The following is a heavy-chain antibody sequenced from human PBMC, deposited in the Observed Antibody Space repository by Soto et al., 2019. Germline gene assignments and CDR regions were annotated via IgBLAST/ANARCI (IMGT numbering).Heavy chain of an antibody. V-gene: IGHV4-30-4*01. CDR2: IYYSGST. D-gene: IGHD3-22*01. J-gene: IGHJ6*02. CDR3: ARGGYDSSGYYRYGMDV. Sequence: SETLSLTCTVSGGSISSGDYYWSWIRQPPGKGLEWIGYIYYSGSTYYNPSLKSRVTISVDTSKNQFSLKLSSVTAADTAVYYCARGGYDSSGYYRYGMDVWGQGTTVTVS. CDR1: GGSISSGDYY.